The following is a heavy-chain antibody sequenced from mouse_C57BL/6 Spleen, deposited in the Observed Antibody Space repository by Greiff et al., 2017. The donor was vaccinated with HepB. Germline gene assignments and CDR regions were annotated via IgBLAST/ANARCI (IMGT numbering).Heavy chain of an antibody. V-gene: IGHV5-9-1*02. CDR2: ISSGGDYI. CDR3: TRVLYYYGRSYSLYWYCDV. CDR1: GFTFSSYA. J-gene: IGHJ1*03. D-gene: IGHD1-1*01. Sequence: DVKLVESGEGLVKPGGSLKLSCAASGFTFSSYAMSWVRQTPEKRLEWVAYISSGGDYIYYADTVKGRFTISRDNARNTLYLQMSSLKSEDTAMYYCTRVLYYYGRSYSLYWYCDVWGTGTTVTVSS.